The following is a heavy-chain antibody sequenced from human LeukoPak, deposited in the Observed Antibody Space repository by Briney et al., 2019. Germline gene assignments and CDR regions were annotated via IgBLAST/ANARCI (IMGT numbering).Heavy chain of an antibody. V-gene: IGHV4-59*08. CDR1: GGSISSYY. J-gene: IGHJ3*02. CDR3: ARHVLFGLNDAFDI. Sequence: SETLSLTCTVSGGSISSYYWSWIRQPPGKGLEWIGYIYYSGSTNYNPSLKSRVTISVDPSENQFSLKLSSVTAADTAVYYCARHVLFGLNDAFDIWGQGTMVTVSS. D-gene: IGHD2/OR15-2a*01. CDR2: IYYSGST.